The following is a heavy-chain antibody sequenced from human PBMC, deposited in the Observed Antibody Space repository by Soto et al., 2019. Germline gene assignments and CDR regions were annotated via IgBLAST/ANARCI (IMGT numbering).Heavy chain of an antibody. D-gene: IGHD3-10*01. CDR3: AGGPGDYGSVKTNWFDP. Sequence: QVQLQQWGAGLLKPSETLSLTCAVYGGSFSGYYWSWIRQPPGQGLEWIGEINHSGSTNYNPSINSRVTISVDTSKNQFSLKLSSVTAADTAVYYCAGGPGDYGSVKTNWFDPWGQGTLVTVSS. CDR1: GGSFSGYY. V-gene: IGHV4-34*01. CDR2: INHSGST. J-gene: IGHJ5*02.